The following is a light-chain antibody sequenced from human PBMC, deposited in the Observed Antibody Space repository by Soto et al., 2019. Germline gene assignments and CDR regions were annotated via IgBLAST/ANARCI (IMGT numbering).Light chain of an antibody. CDR1: SSNIGNNY. CDR3: GTWDSSLCAYV. J-gene: IGLJ1*01. Sequence: QPVLTQPPSGSAAAVHKVTISCSGSSSNIGNNYVSWYQQLPGTAPKLLIYENNKRPSGIPDRFSGSKSGTSATLGITGLQTGDEADYYCGTWDSSLCAYVFGTGTKVTVL. CDR2: ENN. V-gene: IGLV1-51*02.